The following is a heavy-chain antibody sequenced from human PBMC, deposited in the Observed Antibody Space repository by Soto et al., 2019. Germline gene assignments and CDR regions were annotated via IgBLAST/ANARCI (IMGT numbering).Heavy chain of an antibody. V-gene: IGHV4-31*03. D-gene: IGHD5-12*01. CDR1: GGSISSGGYY. J-gene: IGHJ3*02. CDR3: ARDESATDAFDI. CDR2: IYYSETT. Sequence: QVQLQESGPGLVKPSQTLSLTCTVSGGSISSGGYYWSWIRQNPGKGLEWIGYIYYSETTNYNPSLKSRLTISVDTSKNQFSLKLNSMTAADTAVYYCARDESATDAFDIWGQGTMVTVSS.